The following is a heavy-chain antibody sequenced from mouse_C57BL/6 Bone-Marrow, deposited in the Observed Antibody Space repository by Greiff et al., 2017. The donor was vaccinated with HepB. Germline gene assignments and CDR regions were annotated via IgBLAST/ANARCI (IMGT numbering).Heavy chain of an antibody. V-gene: IGHV5-12*01. CDR2: ISNGGGST. J-gene: IGHJ2*01. D-gene: IGHD2-1*01. CDR1: GFTFSDYY. CDR3: ARHTYGNYLYYFDY. Sequence: EVKLVESGGGLVQPGGSLKLSCAASGFTFSDYYMYWVRQTPEKRLEWVAYISNGGGSTYYPDTVKGRFTISRDNAKNTLYLQMSRLKSEDTAMYYCARHTYGNYLYYFDYWGQGTTLTVSS.